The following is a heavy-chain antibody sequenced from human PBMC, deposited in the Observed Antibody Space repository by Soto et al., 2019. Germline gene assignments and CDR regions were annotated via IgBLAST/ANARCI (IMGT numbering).Heavy chain of an antibody. Sequence: QVQLVQSGAAVKKPGSSVKVSCKASGGTFSSYTISWVRQAPGQGLEWMGRIIPILGIANYAQKFQGRVTITADKSTSTAYMELSSLRSEDTAVYYCARALTAMVTPLDYWGQGTLVTVSS. V-gene: IGHV1-69*02. J-gene: IGHJ4*02. CDR1: GGTFSSYT. CDR3: ARALTAMVTPLDY. D-gene: IGHD5-18*01. CDR2: IIPILGIA.